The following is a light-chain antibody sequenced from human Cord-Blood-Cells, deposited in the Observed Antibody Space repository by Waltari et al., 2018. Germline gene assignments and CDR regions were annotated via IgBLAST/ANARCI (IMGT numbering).Light chain of an antibody. CDR1: QSSRSW. CDR2: DAS. J-gene: IGKJ1*01. Sequence: DIQITQSPATLSASVGDRVTNTCRASQSSRSWLAWYQQKPGKTPKLLIYDASSLESGVPSRFSGSGSGTEFTLTISSLQPDDFATYYCQQYNSYSWTFGQGTKVEIK. CDR3: QQYNSYSWT. V-gene: IGKV1-5*01.